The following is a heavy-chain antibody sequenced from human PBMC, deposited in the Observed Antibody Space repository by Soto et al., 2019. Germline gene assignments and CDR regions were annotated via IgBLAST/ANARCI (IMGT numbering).Heavy chain of an antibody. J-gene: IGHJ4*02. CDR1: GFTFSDYY. D-gene: IGHD2-2*01. CDR2: ISSSGSTI. Sequence: TGGSLRLSCAASGFTFSDYYMSWIRQAPGKGLEWVSYISSSGSTIYYADSAKGRFTISRDNAKNSLYLQMNSLRAEDTAVYYCARDCISTSCYAFDYWGQGTLVTVSS. V-gene: IGHV3-11*01. CDR3: ARDCISTSCYAFDY.